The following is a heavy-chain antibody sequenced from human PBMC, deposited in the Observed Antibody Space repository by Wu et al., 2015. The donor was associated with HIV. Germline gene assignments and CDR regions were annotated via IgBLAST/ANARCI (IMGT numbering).Heavy chain of an antibody. CDR2: INPSGGST. D-gene: IGHD2-2*01. J-gene: IGHJ4*02. V-gene: IGHV1-46*03. CDR3: ARGNDLNIIVEPAAPYYFDY. Sequence: QVQLVQSGAEVKKPGSSVKVSCKASGGTFSSYAISWVRQAPGQGLEWMGIINPSGGSTNYAPKFQGRVTMTRDTSTNTVFMELSSLRSEDTAEYYCARGNDLNIIVEPAAPYYFDYWGQGTLVTVSS. CDR1: GGTFSSYA.